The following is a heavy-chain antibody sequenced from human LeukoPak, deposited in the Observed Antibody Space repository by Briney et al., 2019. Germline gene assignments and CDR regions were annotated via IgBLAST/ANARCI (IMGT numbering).Heavy chain of an antibody. CDR1: GFTFSNAW. CDR2: ISGSGGST. Sequence: SGGSLRLSCAASGFTFSNAWMNWVRQAPGKGLEWVSAISGSGGSTYYADSVKGRFTISRDNSKNTLYLQMNSLRAEDTAVYYCAKDQGYYTPALFDYWGQGTLVTVSS. CDR3: AKDQGYYTPALFDY. D-gene: IGHD3-3*01. J-gene: IGHJ4*02. V-gene: IGHV3-23*01.